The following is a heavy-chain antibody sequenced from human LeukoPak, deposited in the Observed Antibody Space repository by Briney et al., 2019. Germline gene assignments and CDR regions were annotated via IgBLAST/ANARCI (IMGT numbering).Heavy chain of an antibody. CDR1: GYTLTSYD. Sequence: ASVKVSCKASGYTLTSYDINWVRQAAGQGLEWMGWMNPNSGNTGYAQKFQGRVTMTRNTSISTAYMELSSLRSEDTAVYYCARGLTQISSGWDDYWGQGTLVTVSS. V-gene: IGHV1-8*01. D-gene: IGHD6-19*01. J-gene: IGHJ4*02. CDR3: ARGLTQISSGWDDY. CDR2: MNPNSGNT.